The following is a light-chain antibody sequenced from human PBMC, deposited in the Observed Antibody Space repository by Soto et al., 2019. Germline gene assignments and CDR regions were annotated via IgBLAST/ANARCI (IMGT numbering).Light chain of an antibody. Sequence: VLTQSPATLSLSPGERATLSFRASQSIHTSLAWYQQKSGKPTRLVIYDSTLRANGVPDRFGGSRSGTEFTLTINSLEPEDFAVYYCQQRNVWHPITFGQGTRLEIK. CDR1: QSIHTS. V-gene: IGKV3D-11*02. J-gene: IGKJ5*01. CDR3: QQRNVWHPIT. CDR2: DST.